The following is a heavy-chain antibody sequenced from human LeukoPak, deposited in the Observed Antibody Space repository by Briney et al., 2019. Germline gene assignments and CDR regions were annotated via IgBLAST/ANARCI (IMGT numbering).Heavy chain of an antibody. CDR1: RGSISPYY. CDR2: IYYIGTT. CDR3: ARGGFESCSAGSCLLGNY. J-gene: IGHJ4*02. Sequence: PSETLSLTCTVSRGSISPYYWSWIRQSPGKGLEWIGYIYYIGTTNYNPSLQSRVTMSVDTSTNQFTLNLASVTAADTAVYYCARGGFESCSAGSCLLGNYWGQGILVAVPS. D-gene: IGHD2-15*01. V-gene: IGHV4-59*01.